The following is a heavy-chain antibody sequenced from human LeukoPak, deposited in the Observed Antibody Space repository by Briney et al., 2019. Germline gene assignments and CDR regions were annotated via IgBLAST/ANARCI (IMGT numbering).Heavy chain of an antibody. D-gene: IGHD6-19*01. V-gene: IGHV3-9*01. J-gene: IGHJ4*02. CDR1: GFTFDDYA. Sequence: PGGSLRLSCAASGFTFDDYAMHWVRQAPGKGLEWVSGISWNSGSIGYADSVKGRFTISRDNAKNSLYLQMNSLRAGDTALYYCAKDNSHSSGWYYFDYWGQGTLVTVSS. CDR2: ISWNSGSI. CDR3: AKDNSHSSGWYYFDY.